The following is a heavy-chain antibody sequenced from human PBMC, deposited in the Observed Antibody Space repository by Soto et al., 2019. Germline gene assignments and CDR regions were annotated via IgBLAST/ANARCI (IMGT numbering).Heavy chain of an antibody. D-gene: IGHD1-7*01. CDR1: GFTFSSYA. CDR3: AKSLLELRYYYGMDV. CDR2: ISGSGGST. Sequence: PGGSLRLSCAASGFTFSSYAMSWVRQAPGKGLEWVSAISGSGGSTYYADSVKGRFTISRDNSKNTLYLQMNSLRAEDTAVYYCAKSLLELRYYYGMDVWGQGTTVTVSS. J-gene: IGHJ6*02. V-gene: IGHV3-23*01.